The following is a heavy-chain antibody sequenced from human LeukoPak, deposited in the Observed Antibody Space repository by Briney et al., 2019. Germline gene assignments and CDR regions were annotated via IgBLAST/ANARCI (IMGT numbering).Heavy chain of an antibody. V-gene: IGHV1-2*02. Sequence: EASVKVSCKASGYTFTSYYMHWVRQAPGQGLEWVGWMNPTSGATNYAQNFQGRVTLTRDTSNNTSYMELSSLTSDDTAVYYCAREFRTTTWSYDAFDLWGQGTMVTVSS. CDR1: GYTFTSYY. D-gene: IGHD1/OR15-1a*01. CDR3: AREFRTTTWSYDAFDL. J-gene: IGHJ3*01. CDR2: MNPTSGAT.